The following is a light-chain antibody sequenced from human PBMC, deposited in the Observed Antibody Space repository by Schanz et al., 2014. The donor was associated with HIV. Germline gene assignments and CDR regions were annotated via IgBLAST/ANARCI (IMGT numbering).Light chain of an antibody. CDR3: SSYITTTIWT. CDR1: SSDVGGYDF. J-gene: IGLJ2*01. CDR2: EVS. Sequence: QSALTQPPSASGSPGQSVTITCTGTSSDVGGYDFVSWYQQHPGKAPKLMIYEVSKRPSGVPDRFSGSMSGNTASLTISGLQAEDEADYYCSSYITTTIWTFGGGTKLTVL. V-gene: IGLV2-8*01.